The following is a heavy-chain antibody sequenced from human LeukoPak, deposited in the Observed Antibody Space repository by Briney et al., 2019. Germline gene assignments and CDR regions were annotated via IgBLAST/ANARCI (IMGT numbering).Heavy chain of an antibody. CDR2: ISSDGSNK. J-gene: IGHJ2*01. CDR1: GFTFSSYG. D-gene: IGHD4-17*01. V-gene: IGHV3-30*18. CDR3: AKEGPMTTVTTIFWYFDL. Sequence: GRSLRLSCAASGFTFSSYGMHWVRQTPGKGLEWVAVISSDGSNKYYADSVKGRFTISRDTSKSTLYLQMNSLRPEDTALYYCAKEGPMTTVTTIFWYFDLWGRGTLVTVSS.